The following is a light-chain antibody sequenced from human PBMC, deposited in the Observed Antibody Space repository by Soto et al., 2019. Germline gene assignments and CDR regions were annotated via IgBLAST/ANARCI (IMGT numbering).Light chain of an antibody. Sequence: EIVMTQSPATLSVSPGERATLSCRASQSVSSNLAWYQQKFGQAPRLLIYGASTRATGIPARFSGSGSGTEFTLTISSLQSEEFAVYYCQQYNNWPPGYIFGQGTKLEIK. CDR2: GAS. V-gene: IGKV3-15*01. CDR1: QSVSSN. CDR3: QQYNNWPPGYI. J-gene: IGKJ2*01.